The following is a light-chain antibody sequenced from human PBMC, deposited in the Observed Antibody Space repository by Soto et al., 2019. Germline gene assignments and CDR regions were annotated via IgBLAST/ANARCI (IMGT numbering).Light chain of an antibody. CDR3: QQSYSTPWT. V-gene: IGKV1-39*01. CDR1: QSIRSY. CDR2: AAS. Sequence: DIQMTQSPSSLSASVGDRVTITCRASQSIRSYLNWYQQKPGKAPKLLIYAASSLQSGVPSRFSGSGSVTDFTLTISSLQPEDGATYYCQQSYSTPWTFGQGTKVEIK. J-gene: IGKJ1*01.